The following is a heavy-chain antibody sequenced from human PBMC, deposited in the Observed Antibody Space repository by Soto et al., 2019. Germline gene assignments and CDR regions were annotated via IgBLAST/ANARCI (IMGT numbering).Heavy chain of an antibody. Sequence: EDQLVESGGGLVHPGGSLRLTCAVSGFSFRSDWMNWVRQAPGKGLEWVAHTNQDGSEKYYLDSVKGRFTIFRDNAKNSLYLQINSLRVEDTAVYYCSGGVGDAIWGQGTLVSVSS. CDR3: SGGVGDAI. V-gene: IGHV3-7*04. J-gene: IGHJ4*02. CDR1: GFSFRSDW. D-gene: IGHD1-26*01. CDR2: TNQDGSEK.